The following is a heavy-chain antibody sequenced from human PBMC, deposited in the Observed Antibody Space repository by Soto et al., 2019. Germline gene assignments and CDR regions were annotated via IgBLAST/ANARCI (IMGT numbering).Heavy chain of an antibody. D-gene: IGHD6-13*01. CDR2: ISGSGGST. CDR3: ARRSSSWYFDY. V-gene: IGHV3-23*01. CDR1: GITFSSYA. Sequence: EVQLLESGGGLVQPGGCLRVSCAASGITFSSYAMNWVRQAPGKGLEWVSVISGSGGSTYYADSVKGRFTISRDNSKNTLYLQMNSLRAEDTAVYYCARRSSSWYFDYWGQVTLVTVSS. J-gene: IGHJ4*02.